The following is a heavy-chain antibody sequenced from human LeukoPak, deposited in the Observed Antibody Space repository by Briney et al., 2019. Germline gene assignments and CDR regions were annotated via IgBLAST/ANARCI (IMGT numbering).Heavy chain of an antibody. CDR2: LYPSGST. V-gene: IGHV4-59*01. J-gene: IGHJ4*02. D-gene: IGHD1-26*01. CDR3: AGGHYPLEY. Sequence: PSETLSLTCSVSGGSINSGYWSWIRQPPGKGLEWIGLLYPSGSTNYNPSLKSRVTISVDTSRTQFSLKLSSMAAADTAVYYCAGGHYPLEYWGQGTLVTVSS. CDR1: GGSINSGY.